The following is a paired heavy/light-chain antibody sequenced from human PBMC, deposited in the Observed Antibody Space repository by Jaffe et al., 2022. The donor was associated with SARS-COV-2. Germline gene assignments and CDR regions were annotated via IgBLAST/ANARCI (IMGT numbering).Heavy chain of an antibody. D-gene: IGHD3-22*01. J-gene: IGHJ3*02. CDR1: GGSISSYY. CDR3: ARGVTMIVAQNDAFDI. Sequence: QVQLQESGPGLVKPSETLSLTCTVSGGSISSYYWSWIRQPPGKGLEWIGYIYYSGSTNYNPSLKSRVTISVDTSKNQFSLKLSSVTAADTAVYYCARGVTMIVAQNDAFDIWGQGTMVTVSS. CDR2: IYYSGST. V-gene: IGHV4-59*01.
Light chain of an antibody. Sequence: DIQMTQSPSSLSASVGDRVTITCRASQSISSYLNWYQQKPGKAPKLLIYAASSLQSGVPSRFSGSGSGTDFTLTISSLQPEDFATYYCQQSYSTLTFGQGTKVEIK. CDR3: QQSYSTLT. V-gene: IGKV1-39*01. CDR2: AAS. CDR1: QSISSY. J-gene: IGKJ1*01.